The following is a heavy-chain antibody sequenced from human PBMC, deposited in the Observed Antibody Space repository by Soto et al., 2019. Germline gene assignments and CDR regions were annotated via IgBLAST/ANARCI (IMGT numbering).Heavy chain of an antibody. V-gene: IGHV1-69*13. Sequence: SVKVSCKASGGTFSSYAISWVRQAPGQGLEWMGGIVPVFGRPNYAQRFRGRLTITADESTSTGYMELISLRSDDTAVYYCAREGSGYNFWGQGTQVTVS. CDR1: GGTFSSYA. J-gene: IGHJ4*02. D-gene: IGHD5-12*01. CDR2: IVPVFGRP. CDR3: AREGSGYNF.